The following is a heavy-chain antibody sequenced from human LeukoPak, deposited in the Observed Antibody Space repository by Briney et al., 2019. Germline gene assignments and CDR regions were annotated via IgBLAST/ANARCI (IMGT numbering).Heavy chain of an antibody. J-gene: IGHJ4*02. D-gene: IGHD6-25*01. V-gene: IGHV4-39*01. CDR1: GGSISSSSYY. CDR2: IYYIGST. Sequence: PSETLSLTCTVSGGSISSSSYYWGWIRQPPGKGLEWIGSIYYIGSTYYNPSPKSRVTISVDTSKNQFSLKLSSVTAADTAVYYCARPTQRESHFDYWGQGTLVTVSS. CDR3: ARPTQRESHFDY.